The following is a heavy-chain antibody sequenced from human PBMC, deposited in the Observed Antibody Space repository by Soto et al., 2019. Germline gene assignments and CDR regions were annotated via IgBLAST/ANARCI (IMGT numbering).Heavy chain of an antibody. CDR2: IIPIFGTA. Sequence: SVKVSCKASGGTFSSYAISWVRQAPGQGLEWMGGIIPIFGTANYAQKFQGRVTITADESTSTAYMELSSLRSEDTAVYYCARTNSGYDYGVVFDLWGQGTMVPVSS. CDR3: ARTNSGYDYGVVFDL. CDR1: GGTFSSYA. J-gene: IGHJ3*01. D-gene: IGHD5-12*01. V-gene: IGHV1-69*13.